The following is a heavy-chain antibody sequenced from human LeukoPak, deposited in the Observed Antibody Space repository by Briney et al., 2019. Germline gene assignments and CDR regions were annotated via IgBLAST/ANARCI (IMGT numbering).Heavy chain of an antibody. Sequence: ESGPTLVNPTQTLTLTCTFSGFSLSTSGMCVSWIRQPPGKALEWLALIDWDDNKYYSTSLKTRLTISKDTSKNQVVLTMTNMDPVDTATYYCARSLYDSSGYYYDYWGQGTLVTVSS. J-gene: IGHJ4*02. CDR2: IDWDDNK. V-gene: IGHV2-70*01. D-gene: IGHD3-22*01. CDR1: GFSLSTSGMC. CDR3: ARSLYDSSGYYYDY.